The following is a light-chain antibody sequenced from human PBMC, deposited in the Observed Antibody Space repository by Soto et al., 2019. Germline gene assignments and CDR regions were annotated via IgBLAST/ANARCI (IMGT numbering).Light chain of an antibody. V-gene: IGKV3-20*01. CDR3: QQYGSSAWT. Sequence: EIVLTQSPGTLSLSPGERATLSCRASQSVSSSYLAWYQQTPGQAPRLLIYGASNRATGIPDRFSGSGSGTDFTLTISRLEAEDFAVYYCQQYGSSAWTFGQGTKVEIK. J-gene: IGKJ1*01. CDR2: GAS. CDR1: QSVSSSY.